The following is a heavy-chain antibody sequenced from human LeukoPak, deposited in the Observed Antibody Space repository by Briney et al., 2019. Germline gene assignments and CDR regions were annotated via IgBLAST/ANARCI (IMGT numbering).Heavy chain of an antibody. CDR3: ARESGYAVGDF. V-gene: IGHV3-53*01. D-gene: IGHD5-12*01. CDR2: IYNDGST. Sequence: PGGSLRLSCTASGFSVRSNYMSWFRQAPGGGLEWASVIYNDGSTYYADSVKGRFIISKDISKNTLYLQMNNLRADDTAFYYCARESGYAVGDFWGRGTLVTVSS. J-gene: IGHJ4*02. CDR1: GFSVRSNY.